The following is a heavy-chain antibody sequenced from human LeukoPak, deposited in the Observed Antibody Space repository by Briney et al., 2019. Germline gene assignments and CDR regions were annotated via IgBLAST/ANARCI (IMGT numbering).Heavy chain of an antibody. CDR1: GFTFSSYW. Sequence: GGSLRLSCAASGFTFSSYWMSWVRQAPGKGPEWVANIKQDGSEKYYVDSVKGRFTISRDNAKNSLYLQMNSLRAEDTAVYYCARVRRSGWSRGDAFDIWGQGTMVTVSS. CDR2: IKQDGSEK. CDR3: ARVRRSGWSRGDAFDI. V-gene: IGHV3-7*04. D-gene: IGHD6-19*01. J-gene: IGHJ3*02.